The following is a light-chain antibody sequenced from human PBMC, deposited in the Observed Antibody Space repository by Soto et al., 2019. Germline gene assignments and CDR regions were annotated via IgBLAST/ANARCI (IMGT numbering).Light chain of an antibody. CDR1: QGIRSA. CDR3: QQLNSYL. Sequence: AIQLTQSPSPLSASVGDRVTIICRASQGIRSALGWYQQKPGKVPKLLIYAASTLQSGVPSRLSGSGFGTDFTLTISSLQPEDFATYYCQQLNSYLFGGGTKVDI. CDR2: AAS. V-gene: IGKV1-13*02. J-gene: IGKJ4*01.